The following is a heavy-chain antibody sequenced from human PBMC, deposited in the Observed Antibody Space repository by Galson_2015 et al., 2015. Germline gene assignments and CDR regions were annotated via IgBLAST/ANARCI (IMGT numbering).Heavy chain of an antibody. D-gene: IGHD6-19*01. CDR3: ARLSIGYSSGWYGLDY. CDR1: GDSVSSNSAA. Sequence: CAISGDSVSSNSAAWDWIRQSPSRGLEWLGRTYYRSKWYNDYAVSVKSRITINPDTSKNQFSLQLNSVTPEDTAVYYCARLSIGYSSGWYGLDYWGQGTLVTVSS. V-gene: IGHV6-1*01. J-gene: IGHJ4*02. CDR2: TYYRSKWYN.